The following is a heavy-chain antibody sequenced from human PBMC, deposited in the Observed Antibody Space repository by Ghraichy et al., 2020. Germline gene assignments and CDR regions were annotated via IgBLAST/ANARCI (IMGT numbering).Heavy chain of an antibody. D-gene: IGHD5-12*01. V-gene: IGHV3-53*01. CDR3: ARRGYSGYDYYYFDY. CDR1: GFTVSSNY. CDR2: IYSGGSA. Sequence: GGSLRLSCAASGFTVSSNYMSWVRQAPGKGLEWVSVIYSGGSAYYADSVKGRFTISRDNSKNTLYLQMNSLRAEDTAVYYCARRGYSGYDYYYFDYWGQGTLVTVSS. J-gene: IGHJ4*02.